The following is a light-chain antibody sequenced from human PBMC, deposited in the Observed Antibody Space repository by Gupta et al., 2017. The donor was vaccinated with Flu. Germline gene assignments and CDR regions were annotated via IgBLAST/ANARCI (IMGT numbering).Light chain of an antibody. V-gene: IGKV3-11*01. CDR1: QSVGTY. Sequence: EIVLTQSPATLSLSPGERATLSCRASQSVGTYLAWYQQKPGQTPRLLIYDASNRDTGIPARFSGSGFGKYFPLTISGREQEDFAVYYCQKLSNWPPYTFGQGTMVDI. CDR2: DAS. CDR3: QKLSNWPPYT. J-gene: IGKJ2*01.